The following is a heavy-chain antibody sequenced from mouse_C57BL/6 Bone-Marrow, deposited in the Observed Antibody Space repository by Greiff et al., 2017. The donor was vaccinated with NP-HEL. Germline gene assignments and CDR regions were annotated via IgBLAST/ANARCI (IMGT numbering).Heavy chain of an antibody. D-gene: IGHD1-1*01. CDR3: TRDTTVVAYYYAMDY. Sequence: VQLQQSGAELVRPGASVTLSCKASGYTFTDYEMHWVKQTPVHGLEWIGAIDPETGGTAYNQKFKGKAILTADKSSSTAYMELRSLTSEDSAVYYCTRDTTVVAYYYAMDYWGKGTSVTVSS. CDR1: GYTFTDYE. J-gene: IGHJ4*01. CDR2: IDPETGGT. V-gene: IGHV1-15*01.